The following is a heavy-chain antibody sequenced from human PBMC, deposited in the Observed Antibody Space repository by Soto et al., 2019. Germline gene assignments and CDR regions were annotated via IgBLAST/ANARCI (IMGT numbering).Heavy chain of an antibody. D-gene: IGHD6-19*01. Sequence: SVKVSCKASGGTFKSFTFTWGRQAPGQGLEWMGGSIPIFETANYAQKFQDRVTITADESPSTVYMELSSLRSADQAVYYCATKGVSGWFFDYWGQGTVVTVSS. CDR3: ATKGVSGWFFDY. J-gene: IGHJ4*02. CDR1: GGTFKSFT. CDR2: SIPIFETA. V-gene: IGHV1-69*13.